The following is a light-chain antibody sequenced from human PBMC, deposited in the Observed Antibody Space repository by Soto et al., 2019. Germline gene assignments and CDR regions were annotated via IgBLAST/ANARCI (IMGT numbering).Light chain of an antibody. CDR2: WAS. V-gene: IGKV4-1*01. CDR1: QSVLYSSNNKNY. J-gene: IGKJ4*01. Sequence: DIVMTQSPDSLTVSLGERATINCRSSQSVLYSSNNKNYLAWYQQKPGQPPKVLIYWASTRESGVPDPFSGSGSGTDFTLTISSLQAEDVAVYYCQQYYSTPLTFGGGTKVEIK. CDR3: QQYYSTPLT.